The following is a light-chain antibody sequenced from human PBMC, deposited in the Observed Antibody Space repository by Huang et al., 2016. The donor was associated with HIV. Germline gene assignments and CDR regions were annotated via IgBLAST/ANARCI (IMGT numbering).Light chain of an antibody. CDR2: GAS. V-gene: IGKV1-39*01. Sequence: DIHMTQSPSSLSASVGDRVIITCRASQTIATYLNWYQQKPGKAPKLLISGASNLQSGVPSRFSGSGSVTEFTLTISSLQPEDFATYYCQQSYGPPRTFGQGTKVEIK. J-gene: IGKJ1*01. CDR1: QTIATY. CDR3: QQSYGPPRT.